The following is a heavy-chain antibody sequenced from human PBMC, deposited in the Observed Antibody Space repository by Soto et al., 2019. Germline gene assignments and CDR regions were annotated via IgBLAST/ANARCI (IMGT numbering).Heavy chain of an antibody. CDR3: AKDFYDILTPHYYYYYYMDV. D-gene: IGHD3-9*01. V-gene: IGHV3-23*01. Sequence: GGSLRLSCAASGFTFSSYAMSWVRQAPGKGLEWVSAISGSGGSTYYAEYVKGRFTISRDNSKNTLNLQMNSLRAEDTALYYCAKDFYDILTPHYYYYYYMDVWGKGTTVTVSS. CDR1: GFTFSSYA. CDR2: ISGSGGST. J-gene: IGHJ6*03.